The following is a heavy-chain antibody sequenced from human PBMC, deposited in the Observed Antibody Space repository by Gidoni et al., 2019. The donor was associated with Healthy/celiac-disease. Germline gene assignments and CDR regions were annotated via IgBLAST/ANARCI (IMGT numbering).Heavy chain of an antibody. Sequence: EVQLVESGGGLVKPGGSLRLACAASGFAFSSYSMNWVRQAPGKGREWVSSISSISSYIYYADSVKGRFTISRDNAKNSLYLQMNSLRAEDTAVYYCARGGDYDFWSGYLNHAFDIWGQGTMVTVSS. CDR2: ISSISSYI. CDR1: GFAFSSYS. V-gene: IGHV3-21*01. J-gene: IGHJ3*02. CDR3: ARGGDYDFWSGYLNHAFDI. D-gene: IGHD3-3*01.